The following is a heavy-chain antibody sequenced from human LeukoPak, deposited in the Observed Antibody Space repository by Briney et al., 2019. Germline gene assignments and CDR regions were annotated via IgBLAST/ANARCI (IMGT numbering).Heavy chain of an antibody. CDR3: ARLKEGIDY. D-gene: IGHD3-10*01. CDR2: IYYSGNT. V-gene: IGHV4-39*01. J-gene: IGHJ4*02. CDR1: GGSISGSSYF. Sequence: SETLSLTCAVSGGSISGSSYFWGWIRQPPGKGLEWIGSIYYSGNTYYNPSLKSRVTISVDTSKNQFSLKLSSVPAADTAVYYCARLKEGIDYWGQGTLVTVSS.